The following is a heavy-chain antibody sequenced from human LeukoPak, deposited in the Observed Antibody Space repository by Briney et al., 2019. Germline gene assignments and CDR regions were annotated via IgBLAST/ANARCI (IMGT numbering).Heavy chain of an antibody. V-gene: IGHV4-59*01. J-gene: IGHJ4*02. CDR2: IYSSGST. CDR3: ARVPAYCGGGSCYGRWVDY. D-gene: IGHD2-15*01. Sequence: SETLSLTCTVSGGSISSYYWSWIRQPPGKGLEWIGYIYSSGSTNYNPSLKSRVTISIDTSRNQFSLKLSSVTAADTAVYYCARVPAYCGGGSCYGRWVDYWGQGTLVTVSS. CDR1: GGSISSYY.